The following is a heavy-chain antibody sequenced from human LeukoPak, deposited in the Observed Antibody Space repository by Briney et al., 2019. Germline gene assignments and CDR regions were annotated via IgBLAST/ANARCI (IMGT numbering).Heavy chain of an antibody. V-gene: IGHV1-46*01. D-gene: IGHD6-13*01. Sequence: ASVKVSCKASGYTFTCYYMHWVRQAPGQGLEWMGIINPSGGSTSYAQKFQGRVTMTRDTSTSTVYMELSSLRSEDTAVYYCARAGVGSSWEAQFDYWGQGTLVTVSS. CDR1: GYTFTCYY. J-gene: IGHJ4*02. CDR2: INPSGGST. CDR3: ARAGVGSSWEAQFDY.